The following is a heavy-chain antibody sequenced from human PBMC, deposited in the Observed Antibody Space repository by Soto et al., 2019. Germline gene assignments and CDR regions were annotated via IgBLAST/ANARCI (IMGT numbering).Heavy chain of an antibody. CDR2: IITFVGKA. CDR1: GGTLSSYS. CDR3: ARVTGGDDSRRIYMDV. Sequence: QVQLVQSGPEVKKPGSSVKVSCKTAGGTLSSYSISWVRQAPGQGLEWVGRIITFVGKANVVQQFQGRVRLTAYISTETTYLGLWRLTSDDTAVFYSARVTGGDDSRRIYMDVWGTGPTVTVSS. J-gene: IGHJ6*03. V-gene: IGHV1-69*08. D-gene: IGHD5-12*01.